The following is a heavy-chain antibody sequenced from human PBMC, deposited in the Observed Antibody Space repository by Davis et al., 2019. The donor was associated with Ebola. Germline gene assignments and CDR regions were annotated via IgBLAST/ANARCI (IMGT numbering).Heavy chain of an antibody. CDR2: IYYSGST. Sequence: AESLTLSCTVSGGSISSYYWSWIRQPPGKGLELDGYIYYSGSTNYNPSLKSRVTISVDTSKNQFSLKLTSVTATDTAVYYCARFLVAATIDYWGRGTLVTVSS. CDR1: GGSISSYY. D-gene: IGHD1-26*01. J-gene: IGHJ4*02. CDR3: ARFLVAATIDY. V-gene: IGHV4-59*08.